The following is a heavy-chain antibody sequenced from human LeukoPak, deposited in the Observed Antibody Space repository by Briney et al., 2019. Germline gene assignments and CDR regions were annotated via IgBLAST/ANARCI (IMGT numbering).Heavy chain of an antibody. V-gene: IGHV3-7*01. D-gene: IGHD2-2*01. CDR1: GFTFSSYW. Sequence: AGGSLRLSCAASGFTFSSYWMSWVRQAPGKGLEWVANIKQDGSEKYYVDSVKGRFTISRGNAKNSLYLQMNSLRAEDTAVYYCASSGYCSSTSCYPYYYYYMDVWGKGTTVTVSS. J-gene: IGHJ6*03. CDR3: ASSGYCSSTSCYPYYYYYMDV. CDR2: IKQDGSEK.